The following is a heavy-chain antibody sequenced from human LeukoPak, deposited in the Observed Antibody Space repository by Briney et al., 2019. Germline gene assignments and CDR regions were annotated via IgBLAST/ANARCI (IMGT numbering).Heavy chain of an antibody. CDR2: ISGRGDTM. D-gene: IGHD6-25*01. CDR1: GFTFSNYD. V-gene: IGHV3-48*03. J-gene: IGHJ6*02. Sequence: GGSLRLSCAASGFTFSNYDMNWVRQAPGKGLEWVSHISGRGDTMYYADSVKGRFTISRDNAKNSLFLQMNSLRAEDTAAYYCAREDHSSDSNYYYYGMDVWGQGTTVTVSS. CDR3: AREDHSSDSNYYYYGMDV.